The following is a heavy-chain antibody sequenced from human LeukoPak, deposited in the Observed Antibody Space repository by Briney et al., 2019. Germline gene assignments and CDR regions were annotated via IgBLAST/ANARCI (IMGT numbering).Heavy chain of an antibody. V-gene: IGHV3-7*01. CDR1: GFSFSGYW. D-gene: IGHD6-6*01. CDR3: ARDEQLVPCDV. Sequence: GGSLRLSCAGSGFSFSGYWINWVRQAPGRGLEWVASINLDGSEKYSVDSVKGRFTISRDNAKNSLYLQMNSLRAEDTAVYYCARDEQLVPCDVWGQGTTVTVSS. J-gene: IGHJ6*02. CDR2: INLDGSEK.